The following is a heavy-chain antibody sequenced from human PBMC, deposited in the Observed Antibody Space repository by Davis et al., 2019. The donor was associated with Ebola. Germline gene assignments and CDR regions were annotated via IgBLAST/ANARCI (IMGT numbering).Heavy chain of an antibody. J-gene: IGHJ5*02. CDR3: ARHERGGDCP. Sequence: KVSCKGSGYSFTSYWISWVRQMPGKGLEWMGRIDPSDSYTNYSPSFQGHVTISADKSISTAYLQWSSLKASDTAMYYCARHERGGDCPWGQGTLVTVSS. CDR2: IDPSDSYT. CDR1: GYSFTSYW. D-gene: IGHD2-21*02. V-gene: IGHV5-10-1*01.